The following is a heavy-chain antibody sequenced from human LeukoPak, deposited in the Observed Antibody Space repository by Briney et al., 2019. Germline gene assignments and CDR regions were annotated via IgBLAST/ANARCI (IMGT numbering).Heavy chain of an antibody. CDR2: INHSGST. D-gene: IGHD3-16*01. CDR1: GRSFSGYY. Sequence: PSETLSLTCAVYGRSFSGYYWSWIRQPPGKGLEWIGEINHSGSTNYNPSPKSRVTISVDTSKNQFSLKLSSVTAADTAVYYCARGRRRLDAFDIWGQGTMVTVSS. CDR3: ARGRRRLDAFDI. J-gene: IGHJ3*02. V-gene: IGHV4-34*01.